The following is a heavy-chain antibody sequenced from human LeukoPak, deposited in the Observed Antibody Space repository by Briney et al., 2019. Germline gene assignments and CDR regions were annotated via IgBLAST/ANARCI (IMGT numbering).Heavy chain of an antibody. V-gene: IGHV3-23*01. CDR1: GFTFGNYA. D-gene: IGHD3-3*01. J-gene: IGHJ4*02. CDR3: AKDYDTGGLRWVDY. Sequence: GGSLRLSCAASGFTFGNYAMNWVRQAPGKGLEWVSTISGNGAFTYYADSVQGRFTISRDNSKNTLSVQMNSLRAEDTAVYYCAKDYDTGGLRWVDYWGQGTLVSVSS. CDR2: ISGNGAFT.